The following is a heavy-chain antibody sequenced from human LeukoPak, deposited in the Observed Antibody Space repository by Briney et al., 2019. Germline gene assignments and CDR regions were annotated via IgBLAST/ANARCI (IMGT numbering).Heavy chain of an antibody. D-gene: IGHD3-3*01. CDR3: ARAMFYDFWSGYFSPPAYNWFDP. CDR2: IYYSGST. Sequence: KPSETLSLTCTVSGGSISSGDYYWSWIRQHPGKGLEWIGYIYYSGSTYYNPSLKSRVTISVDTSKNQFSLKLSSVTAADTAVYYCARAMFYDFWSGYFSPPAYNWFDPWGQGTLVTVSS. CDR1: GGSISSGDYY. V-gene: IGHV4-31*03. J-gene: IGHJ5*02.